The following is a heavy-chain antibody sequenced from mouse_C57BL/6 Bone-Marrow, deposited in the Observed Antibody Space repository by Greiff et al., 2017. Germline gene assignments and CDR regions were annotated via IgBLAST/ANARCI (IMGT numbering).Heavy chain of an antibody. D-gene: IGHD1-3*01. CDR3: ARKSSSSYYFDY. CDR2: IHPNSGST. V-gene: IGHV1-64*01. J-gene: IGHJ2*01. CDR1: GYTFTSYW. Sequence: QVQLQQPGAELVKPGASVKLSCTASGYTFTSYWMHWVKQRPGQGLEWIGMIHPNSGSTNYNEKFKSKATMPVDKSSSTAYMQLSSLTSEDSAVYYCARKSSSSYYFDYWGQGTTLTVSS.